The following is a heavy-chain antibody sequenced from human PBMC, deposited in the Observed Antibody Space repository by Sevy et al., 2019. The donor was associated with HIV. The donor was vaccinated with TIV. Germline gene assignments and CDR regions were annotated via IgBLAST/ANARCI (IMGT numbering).Heavy chain of an antibody. V-gene: IGHV3-33*01. CDR2: IWYDGTNK. Sequence: GGSLRLSCAASGFTFSSYGMHWVRQAPGKGLEWVALIWYDGTNKYYADSVKGRFTISRDNSKNNLYLQMNSLRAEDMAVYYCASGAYYYASRSQNFDYWGPGTLVTVSS. D-gene: IGHD3-10*01. CDR3: ASGAYYYASRSQNFDY. CDR1: GFTFSSYG. J-gene: IGHJ4*02.